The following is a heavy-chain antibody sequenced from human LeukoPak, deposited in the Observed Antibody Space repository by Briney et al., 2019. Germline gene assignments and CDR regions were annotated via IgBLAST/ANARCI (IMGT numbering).Heavy chain of an antibody. D-gene: IGHD3-22*01. CDR1: GGSITNYY. V-gene: IGHV4-59*08. CDR3: SRHNRPVDTGAYYEDY. Sequence: SETLSLTCIVSGGSITNYYWSWIRQPPGKGLEWIGYIYYNGRTSYNPALKSRVTFSVDTSKNQFSLRLTSVTAADTALYYCSRHNRPVDTGAYYEDYWGQGTPVTVSS. J-gene: IGHJ4*02. CDR2: IYYNGRT.